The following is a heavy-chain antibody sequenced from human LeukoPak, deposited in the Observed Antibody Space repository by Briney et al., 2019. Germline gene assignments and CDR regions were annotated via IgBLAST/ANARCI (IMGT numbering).Heavy chain of an antibody. V-gene: IGHV3-13*01. CDR2: IGTVGDT. Sequence: GESLRLSCAASGFTFSNYDMHWVRHATGKGLEWVSSIGTVGDTYYSDSVNGRFTISRENAKNSWYLQMSSLRAGDTAVYYCLRDCNNIRCSGARMDVWGQGTTVIVSS. J-gene: IGHJ6*02. CDR1: GFTFSNYD. D-gene: IGHD2/OR15-2a*01. CDR3: LRDCNNIRCSGARMDV.